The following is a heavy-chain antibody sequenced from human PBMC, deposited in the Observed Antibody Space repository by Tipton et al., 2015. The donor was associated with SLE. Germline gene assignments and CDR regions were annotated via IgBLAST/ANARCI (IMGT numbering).Heavy chain of an antibody. CDR3: ARDLRGYYYDSSGTGGYYGMDV. CDR1: GYTFTSYG. J-gene: IGHJ6*02. CDR2: ISAYNGNT. Sequence: LVQSGAEVKKPGASVKVSCKASGYTFTSYGISWVRQAPGQGLEWMGWISAYNGNTNYAQKLQGRVTMTTDTSTSTAYMELRSLRSDDTAVYYCARDLRGYYYDSSGTGGYYGMDVWGQGTTVTVSS. V-gene: IGHV1-18*01. D-gene: IGHD3-22*01.